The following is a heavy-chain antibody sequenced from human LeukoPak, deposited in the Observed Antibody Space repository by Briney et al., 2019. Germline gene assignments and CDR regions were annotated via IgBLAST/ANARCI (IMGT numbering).Heavy chain of an antibody. CDR2: IYYSGST. J-gene: IGHJ4*02. CDR3: ARHRHPYYYDSSGYWFDY. D-gene: IGHD3-22*01. V-gene: IGHV4-59*04. Sequence: SETLSLTCTVSGGSISSYYWSWIRQPPGKGLEWIGYIYYSGSTYYNPSLKSRVTISVDTSKNQFSLKLSSVTAADTAVYYCARHRHPYYYDSSGYWFDYWGQGTLVTVSS. CDR1: GGSISSYY.